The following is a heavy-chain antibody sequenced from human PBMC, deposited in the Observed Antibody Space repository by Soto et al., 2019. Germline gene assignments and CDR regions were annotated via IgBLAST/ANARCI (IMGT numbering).Heavy chain of an antibody. CDR1: GYTFTHYY. J-gene: IGHJ4*02. Sequence: QVKLMQSGAEVKKPGASVRVSCKASGYTFTHYYIHWVRQAPGQGLEWMGIINPNGGITTYAQKFRAGFTMTRDTSTSTVYLELSSLRSEDSAVYYCATSVNSAMAFDYWGQGTLVAVSS. D-gene: IGHD5-18*01. CDR2: INPNGGIT. CDR3: ATSVNSAMAFDY. V-gene: IGHV1-46*01.